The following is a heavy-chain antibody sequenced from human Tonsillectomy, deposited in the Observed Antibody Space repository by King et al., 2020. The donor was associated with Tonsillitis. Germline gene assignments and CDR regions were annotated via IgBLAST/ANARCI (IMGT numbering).Heavy chain of an antibody. CDR3: VRNTGFCSGSTCYMTHFDY. CDR2: IYSSGST. J-gene: IGHJ4*01. V-gene: IGHV4-39*07. Sequence: LQLQESGPGLVKPPETLSLTCTVSAGSISSSPYYWGWIRQPPGKGLEWIGSIYSSGSTYYTTSLRSRVTISVDTSKNQFSLNLSSVTAADTAVYYCVRNTGFCSGSTCYMTHFDYWSQGTQVTGPS. D-gene: IGHD2-15*01. CDR1: AGSISSSPYY.